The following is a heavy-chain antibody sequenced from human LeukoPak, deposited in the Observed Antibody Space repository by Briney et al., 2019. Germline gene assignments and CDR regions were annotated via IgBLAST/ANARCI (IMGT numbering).Heavy chain of an antibody. Sequence: ASVKVSCKASGYTVTSYGISWVRQARGQGHEWMGWISAYNGNTNYAQKLQGRVTMTTDTSTSTAYMELRSLRSDDTAVYYCGRAADSGSYYNSGFDYWGQGTLVTVSS. V-gene: IGHV1-18*01. CDR1: GYTVTSYG. D-gene: IGHD3-10*01. CDR2: ISAYNGNT. CDR3: GRAADSGSYYNSGFDY. J-gene: IGHJ4*02.